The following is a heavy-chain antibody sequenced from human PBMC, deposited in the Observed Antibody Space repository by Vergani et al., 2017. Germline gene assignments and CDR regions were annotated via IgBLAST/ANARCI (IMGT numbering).Heavy chain of an antibody. Sequence: QVQLQESGPGLVKPSQTLSLTCTVSGGSISSGSYYWSWIRQPAGKGLEWIGRIYTSGSTNYNPSLKSRVTISVDTSKNQFSLKLSSVTAADTAVYYCARGRTIFGVTYFDYWGQGTLVTVSS. CDR2: IYTSGST. D-gene: IGHD3-3*01. J-gene: IGHJ4*02. CDR1: GGSISSGSYY. CDR3: ARGRTIFGVTYFDY. V-gene: IGHV4-61*02.